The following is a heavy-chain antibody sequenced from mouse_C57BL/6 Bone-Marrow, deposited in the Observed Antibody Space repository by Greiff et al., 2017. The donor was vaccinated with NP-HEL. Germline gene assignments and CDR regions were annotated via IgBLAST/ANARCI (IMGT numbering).Heavy chain of an antibody. J-gene: IGHJ3*01. D-gene: IGHD2-3*01. V-gene: IGHV14-4*01. CDR2: IDPENGDT. CDR1: GFNIKDDY. Sequence: EVKLMESGAELVRPGASVKLSCTASGFNIKDDYMHWVKQRPEQGLEWIGWIDPENGDTEYASKFQGKATITADTSSNTAYLQLSSLTSEDTAVYYCTPYGYYAWFAYWGQGTLVTVSA. CDR3: TPYGYYAWFAY.